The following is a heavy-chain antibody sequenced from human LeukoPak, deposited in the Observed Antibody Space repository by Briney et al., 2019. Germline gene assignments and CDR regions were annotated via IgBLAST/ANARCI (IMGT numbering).Heavy chain of an antibody. J-gene: IGHJ1*01. V-gene: IGHV1-69*05. CDR1: GYTFTGYY. Sequence: SVKVSCKASGYTFTGYYIHWVRQAPGQGLEWMGRIIPIFGTANYAQKFQGRVTITTDESTSTAYMELSSLRSEDTAVYYCASRGGPGYSYGLEYFQHWGQGTLVTVSS. D-gene: IGHD5-18*01. CDR2: IIPIFGTA. CDR3: ASRGGPGYSYGLEYFQH.